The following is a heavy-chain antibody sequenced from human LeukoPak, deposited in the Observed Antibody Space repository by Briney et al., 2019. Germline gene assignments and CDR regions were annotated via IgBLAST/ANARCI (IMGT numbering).Heavy chain of an antibody. CDR1: GYTFTGYY. CDR2: INPNSGGT. D-gene: IGHD6-13*01. J-gene: IGHJ4*02. CDR3: ARDLSIAAPGTDFDY. Sequence: ASVRVSCKASGYTFTGYYMHWVRQAPGQGLEWMGWINPNSGGTKYALKFQGRVTMTRDTSISTAYMELSRLTSDDTAVYYCARDLSIAAPGTDFDYWGQGTLVTVSS. V-gene: IGHV1-2*02.